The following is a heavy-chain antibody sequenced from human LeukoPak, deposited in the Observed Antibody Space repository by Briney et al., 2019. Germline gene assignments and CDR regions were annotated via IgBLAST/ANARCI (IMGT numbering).Heavy chain of an antibody. D-gene: IGHD3-3*01. CDR1: GYSFTSYW. Sequence: GESLKISCKGSGYSFTSYWIGWVRQMPGKGLEWMGIIYPGDSDTRYSPSFQGQVTISPDKSISTAYLQWSSLTASDTAMYYCAKTLHYDFWSGRYHDAFDIWGQGTMVTVSS. J-gene: IGHJ3*02. CDR2: IYPGDSDT. CDR3: AKTLHYDFWSGRYHDAFDI. V-gene: IGHV5-51*01.